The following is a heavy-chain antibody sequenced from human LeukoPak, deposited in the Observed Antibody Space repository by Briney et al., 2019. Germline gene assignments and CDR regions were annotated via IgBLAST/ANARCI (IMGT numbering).Heavy chain of an antibody. J-gene: IGHJ4*02. Sequence: SVKVSCKASGGTFSSYAISWVRQAPGQGLEWMGGIIPILGTANYAQKFQGRVTITADESTSTAYMELSSLRSEDTAVYYCAGPLDSSGYPLDYWGQGTLVTVSS. D-gene: IGHD3-22*01. CDR2: IIPILGTA. CDR3: AGPLDSSGYPLDY. CDR1: GGTFSSYA. V-gene: IGHV1-69*13.